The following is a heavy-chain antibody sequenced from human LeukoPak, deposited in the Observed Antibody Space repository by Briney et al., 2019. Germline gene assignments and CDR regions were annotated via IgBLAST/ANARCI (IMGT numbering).Heavy chain of an antibody. CDR1: GGAFSGYY. J-gene: IGHJ4*02. CDR2: INHSGST. V-gene: IGHV4-34*01. D-gene: IGHD1-26*01. CDR3: ARGRGVGATGNFDY. Sequence: SETLSLTCAVYGGAFSGYYWSWIRQPPGKGLEWIGEINHSGSTNYNPSLKSRVTISVDTSKNQFSLKLSSVTAADTAVYYCARGRGVGATGNFDYWGQGTLVTVSS.